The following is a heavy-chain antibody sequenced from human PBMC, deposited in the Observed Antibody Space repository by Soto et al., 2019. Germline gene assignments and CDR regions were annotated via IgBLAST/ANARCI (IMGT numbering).Heavy chain of an antibody. CDR1: GGSFSGYY. V-gene: IGHV4-59*01. Sequence: PSETLSLTCAVYGGSFSGYYWTWVRQPPGKGLEWIGNIYNSGNTNYNPALKSRVGISIDTSKKQFSLKLTSVTAADTAVYFCGRSGGDGPWRGGRRHSDFYMDVWGPGTTVTVSS. CDR3: GRSGGDGPWRGGRRHSDFYMDV. CDR2: IYNSGNT. D-gene: IGHD2-21*02. J-gene: IGHJ6*02.